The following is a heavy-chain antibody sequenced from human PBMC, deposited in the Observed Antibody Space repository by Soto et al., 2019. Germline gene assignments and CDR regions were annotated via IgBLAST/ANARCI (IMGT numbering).Heavy chain of an antibody. Sequence: SETLSLTCSVSGGSISKFYWSWIRKTAGKGLEWMGRVYATGTTDYNPSLRSRVAMSVDISRKTFSLRLTSVTAADTGMYYCVRDGSKTLRDWFDPWGQGKLVTVSS. D-gene: IGHD3-10*01. CDR2: VYATGTT. CDR3: VRDGSKTLRDWFDP. CDR1: GGSISKFY. J-gene: IGHJ5*02. V-gene: IGHV4-4*07.